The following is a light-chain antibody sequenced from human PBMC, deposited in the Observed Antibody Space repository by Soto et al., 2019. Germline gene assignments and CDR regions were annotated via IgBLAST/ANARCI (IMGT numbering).Light chain of an antibody. J-gene: IGLJ1*01. CDR3: SSYAGSNNYV. CDR2: EVS. Sequence: QSALTQPPSASGSPGQSVTISCTGTSSDVGGYNYVSWYQQHPGKAPKLMIYEVSKRPSGVPDRFSGSKSGNTASLTVSGLQAEDEADYYCSSYAGSNNYVFGTGPSSPS. V-gene: IGLV2-8*01. CDR1: SSDVGGYNY.